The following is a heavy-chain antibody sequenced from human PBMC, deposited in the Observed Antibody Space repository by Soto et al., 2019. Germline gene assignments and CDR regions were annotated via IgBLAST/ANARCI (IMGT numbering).Heavy chain of an antibody. Sequence: ASVKVSCKASGYTFTSYGISWVRQAPGQGLEWMGWISAYNGNTNYAQKLQGRVTMTTDTSTSTDYMELRSLRSDDTAVYYCARASAAAGPGGFDYWGQGTLVTVSS. D-gene: IGHD6-13*01. CDR2: ISAYNGNT. CDR1: GYTFTSYG. J-gene: IGHJ4*02. V-gene: IGHV1-18*01. CDR3: ARASAAAGPGGFDY.